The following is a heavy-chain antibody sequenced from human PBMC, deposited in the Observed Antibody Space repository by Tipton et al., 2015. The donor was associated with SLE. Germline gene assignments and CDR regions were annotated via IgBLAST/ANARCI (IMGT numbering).Heavy chain of an antibody. V-gene: IGHV4-61*02. CDR1: GGSISSGSFY. CDR3: DGAVTGTNYYMDV. J-gene: IGHJ6*03. CDR2: VFPTGST. D-gene: IGHD4-11*01. Sequence: TLSLTCTVSGGSISSGSFYWSWIRQPAGKGLGWIGRVFPTGSTNYNPSLKSRVTISVDPSKNQFSLRLSSVTAADTAVYFCDGAVTGTNYYMDVWGKGTTVTVSS.